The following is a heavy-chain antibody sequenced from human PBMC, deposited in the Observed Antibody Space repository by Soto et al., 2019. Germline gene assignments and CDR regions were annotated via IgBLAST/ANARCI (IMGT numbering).Heavy chain of an antibody. J-gene: IGHJ5*02. CDR1: GYTFTSYG. D-gene: IGHD3-10*01. CDR3: ARDPDYYYGSGSGNWFDP. Sequence: GASVKVSCKASGYTFTSYGISWVRQAPGQGLEWMGWISAYNGNTSYAQKLQDRVTMTTDTSTSTAYMELRSLRSDDTAVYYCARDPDYYYGSGSGNWFDPWGQGTLVTVSS. CDR2: ISAYNGNT. V-gene: IGHV1-18*01.